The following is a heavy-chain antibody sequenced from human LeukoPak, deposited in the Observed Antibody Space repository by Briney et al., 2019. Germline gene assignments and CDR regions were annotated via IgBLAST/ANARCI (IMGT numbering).Heavy chain of an antibody. J-gene: IGHJ5*02. CDR2: IYYSGST. V-gene: IGHV4-38-2*02. D-gene: IGHD6-13*01. Sequence: SETLSLTCTVSGYSISSGYYWGWIRQPPGKGLEWIGSIYYSGSTYYNPSLKSRVTISVDTSKNQFSLKLSSVTAADTAVYYCARGRAAAGNLWGQGTLVTVSS. CDR3: ARGRAAAGNL. CDR1: GYSISSGYY.